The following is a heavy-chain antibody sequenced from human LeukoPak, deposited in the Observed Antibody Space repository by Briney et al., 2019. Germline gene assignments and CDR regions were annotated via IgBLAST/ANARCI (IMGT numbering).Heavy chain of an antibody. V-gene: IGHV4-4*07. D-gene: IGHD2-2*01. J-gene: IGHJ4*02. CDR2: IYTSGTT. CDR3: ARSRGDYFDY. Sequence: SETLSLTCTVSGGSISNYYWSWIRQPAGKGLEWIGRIYTSGTTNYNPSLRSRVTMSVDTSKKQFSLKLSSVTAADTAAYYCARSRGDYFDYWGQGTLVTVSS. CDR1: GGSISNYY.